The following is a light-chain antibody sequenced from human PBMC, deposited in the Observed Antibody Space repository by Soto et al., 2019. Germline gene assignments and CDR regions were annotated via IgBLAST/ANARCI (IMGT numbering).Light chain of an antibody. Sequence: AIQMTQSPSSLSASVVDRVTITCRASQGISHDLGWYQQKPGKAPKLLIYAASSLQSGVPSRFSGSGSGTDFTLTISSLQPEDFATYYCLQDYNYPRTFGQGTKVDIK. CDR1: QGISHD. CDR3: LQDYNYPRT. V-gene: IGKV1-6*01. J-gene: IGKJ1*01. CDR2: AAS.